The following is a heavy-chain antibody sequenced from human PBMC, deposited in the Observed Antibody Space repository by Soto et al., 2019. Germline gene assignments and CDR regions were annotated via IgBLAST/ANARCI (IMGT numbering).Heavy chain of an antibody. CDR1: GYTFTSYD. V-gene: IGHV1-8*01. D-gene: IGHD3-10*01. CDR3: ARVRVSEGLWKGTFMLITMLRGKGRRCGMDV. Sequence: ASAVKASCKSSGYTFTSYDINWVRQATGQGLEWMGWMNPNSGNTGYAQKFQGRVTMTRNTSISTAYMELSSLRSEDTAVYYCARVRVSEGLWKGTFMLITMLRGKGRRCGMDVWGKGTRVTVSS. J-gene: IGHJ6*04. CDR2: MNPNSGNT.